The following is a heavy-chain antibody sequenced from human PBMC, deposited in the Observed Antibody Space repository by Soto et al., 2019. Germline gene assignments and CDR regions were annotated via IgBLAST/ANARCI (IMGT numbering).Heavy chain of an antibody. J-gene: IGHJ4*02. V-gene: IGHV3-30*19. Sequence: QLHLVESGGGVVQPGTSLRLSCTASGFMFKSYVMHWVRQAPGKGLEWVALTSYDGNNKYYGDSVKGRFTVSRDHSTNTLHLQMASLRPEDTAIYYCARWGTTGGFDLWGQGTLVSVSS. CDR1: GFMFKSYV. D-gene: IGHD3-16*01. CDR2: TSYDGNNK. CDR3: ARWGTTGGFDL.